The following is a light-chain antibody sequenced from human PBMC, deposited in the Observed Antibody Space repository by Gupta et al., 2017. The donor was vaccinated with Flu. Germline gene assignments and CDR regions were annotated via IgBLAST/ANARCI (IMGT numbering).Light chain of an antibody. CDR1: KIGSET. V-gene: IGLV3-21*02. CDR3: QVWDTASDHWL. Sequence: SFILTQPPSVSVAPGPTASIACGGNKIGSETVHWYQQKPGQAPVLVLYDDDFRPSGIPERFSGSNSGNTATLTIRRVEAGDEADYYCQVWDTASDHWLFGAGTTLTVV. J-gene: IGLJ3*02. CDR2: DDD.